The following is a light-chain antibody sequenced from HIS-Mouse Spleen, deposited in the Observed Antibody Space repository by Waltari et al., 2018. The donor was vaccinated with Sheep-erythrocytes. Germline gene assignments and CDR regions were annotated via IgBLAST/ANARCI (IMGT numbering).Light chain of an antibody. V-gene: IGLV2-11*01. J-gene: IGLJ1*01. CDR2: DVS. CDR1: SSDVGGYNY. CDR3: CSYAGSYNYV. Sequence: QSALTQPRSVSGSPGQSVTIPCTGTSSDVGGYNYVSWYQQHPVKAPKLMIYDVSKLPAGVPARFSGSKSGNTASLTISGLQAEDEADYYCCSYAGSYNYVFGTGTKVTVL.